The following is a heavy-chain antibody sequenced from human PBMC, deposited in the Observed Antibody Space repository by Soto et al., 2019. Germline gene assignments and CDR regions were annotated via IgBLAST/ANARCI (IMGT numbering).Heavy chain of an antibody. Sequence: ASVTVSCKASGYTLTSYAMHWVRQAPGQRLEWMGWINAGNGNTKYSQKFQGRVTITRDTSASTAYMELSSLRSEDTAVYYCLRDAFDIWGQGTMVTVSS. CDR1: GYTLTSYA. CDR3: LRDAFDI. CDR2: INAGNGNT. V-gene: IGHV1-3*01. J-gene: IGHJ3*02.